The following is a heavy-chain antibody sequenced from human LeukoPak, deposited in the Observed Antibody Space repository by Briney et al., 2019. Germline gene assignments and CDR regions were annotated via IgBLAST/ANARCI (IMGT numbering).Heavy chain of an antibody. CDR2: INQSGRI. Sequence: PSETLSLTCAVYSGSFSGYNWNWIRQSPGKGLEWIGEINQSGRINYNPSLKSRVTISVDTSKNQFSLKLTSVTAADTAVYYCARRVGTRDWYFDLWGRGTLVTVSS. J-gene: IGHJ2*01. CDR1: SGSFSGYN. V-gene: IGHV4-34*01. D-gene: IGHD1-14*01. CDR3: ARRVGTRDWYFDL.